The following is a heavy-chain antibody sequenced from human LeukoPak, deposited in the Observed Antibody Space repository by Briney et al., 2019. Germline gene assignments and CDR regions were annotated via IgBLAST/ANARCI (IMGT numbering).Heavy chain of an antibody. CDR2: ISSSSSYA. Sequence: GGSLRLSCAASGFTFSDYYMSWIRQAPGKGLEWVSYISSSSSYANYADSVKGRFTISRDNAKNSLYLQMNSLRAEDTAVYYCARGSRVWFGELLFDYWGQGTLVTVSS. D-gene: IGHD3-10*01. CDR3: ARGSRVWFGELLFDY. J-gene: IGHJ4*02. V-gene: IGHV3-11*06. CDR1: GFTFSDYY.